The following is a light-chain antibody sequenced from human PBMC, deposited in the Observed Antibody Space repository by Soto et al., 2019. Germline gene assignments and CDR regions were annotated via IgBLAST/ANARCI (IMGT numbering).Light chain of an antibody. V-gene: IGLV1-40*01. J-gene: IGLJ1*01. CDR3: QSYDSSLSGYV. CDR2: GNS. CDR1: SSNIGAGYD. Sequence: QSVLTQPPSVSGAPGQRVTISCTGSSSNIGAGYDVHWYQQLPGTAPKLLIYGNSNRPSGVPDRFSGSKSGTSASLAITRLQAEDEADYYCQSYDSSLSGYVFGPGTKFTVL.